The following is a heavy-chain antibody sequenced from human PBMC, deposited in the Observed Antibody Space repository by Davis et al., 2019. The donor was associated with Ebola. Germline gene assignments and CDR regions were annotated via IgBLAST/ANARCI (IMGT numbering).Heavy chain of an antibody. Sequence: GESLKISCAASGFTFSDYYMSWIRQAPGKGLEWVSYISSSGSTIYYADSVKGRFTISRDNAKNSLYLQMNSLRAEDTAVYYCAKTGEYSSPRRAFDIWGQGTMVTVSS. D-gene: IGHD6-6*01. CDR3: AKTGEYSSPRRAFDI. J-gene: IGHJ3*02. CDR2: ISSSGSTI. V-gene: IGHV3-11*04. CDR1: GFTFSDYY.